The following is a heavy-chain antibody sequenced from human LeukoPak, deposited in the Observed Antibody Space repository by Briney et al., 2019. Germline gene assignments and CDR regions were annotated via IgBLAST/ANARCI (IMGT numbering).Heavy chain of an antibody. D-gene: IGHD3-3*01. J-gene: IGHJ5*02. CDR2: ISGSGDNT. CDR3: AKNPGVRYDFWSGYLVWFDP. Sequence: GGSLRLSCAASGFTFSSYAMNWVRQAPGKGLEWVSVISGSGDNTYYADFVKGRLTISRDNSKNTLYLQMNSLRAEDTAVYYCAKNPGVRYDFWSGYLVWFDPWGQGTLVTVSS. CDR1: GFTFSSYA. V-gene: IGHV3-23*01.